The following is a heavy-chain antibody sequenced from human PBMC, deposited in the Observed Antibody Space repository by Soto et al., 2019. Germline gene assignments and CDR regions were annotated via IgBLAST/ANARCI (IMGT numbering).Heavy chain of an antibody. D-gene: IGHD3-22*01. V-gene: IGHV3-30*18. J-gene: IGHJ4*02. CDR2: IANDGSNK. CDR3: SNAAGPVVVKVSSFHY. Sequence: QVQLVESGGGVVQPGRSLRLTCAASGFIVSKYGMHWVRQAPGQGLEWVAIIANDGSNKNYADSPKGRFTISRDNSKNTLDLQMDSLITEDTGIYYCSNAAGPVVVKVSSFHYWGQGTLVTFSS. CDR1: GFIVSKYG.